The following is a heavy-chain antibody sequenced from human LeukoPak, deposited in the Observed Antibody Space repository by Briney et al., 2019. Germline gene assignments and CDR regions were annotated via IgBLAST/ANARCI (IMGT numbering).Heavy chain of an antibody. Sequence: GASVKVSCKASGYTFTGYYMHWVRQATGQGLEWMGWMNPNSGNTGYAQKFQGRVTMTRNTSISTAYMELSSLRSEDTAVYYCARGDGIVVVVAATNDAFDIWGQGTMVTVSS. CDR1: GYTFTGYY. CDR3: ARGDGIVVVVAATNDAFDI. CDR2: MNPNSGNT. V-gene: IGHV1-8*02. J-gene: IGHJ3*02. D-gene: IGHD2-15*01.